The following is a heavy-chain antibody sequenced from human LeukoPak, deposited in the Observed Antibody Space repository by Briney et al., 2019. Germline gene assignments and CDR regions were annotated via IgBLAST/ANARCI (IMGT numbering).Heavy chain of an antibody. D-gene: IGHD5-24*01. Sequence: SETLSLTCAVSGGSISSSHWWSWVRQPPGKGLEWIGVIHHSGSTNYNPSLKSRVTMSVDRSRNQFSLRLSTVTAADTAVYYCARGLVEMATRDFDLWGRGTLGTVSS. V-gene: IGHV4-4*02. CDR1: GGSISSSHW. CDR3: ARGLVEMATRDFDL. J-gene: IGHJ2*01. CDR2: IHHSGST.